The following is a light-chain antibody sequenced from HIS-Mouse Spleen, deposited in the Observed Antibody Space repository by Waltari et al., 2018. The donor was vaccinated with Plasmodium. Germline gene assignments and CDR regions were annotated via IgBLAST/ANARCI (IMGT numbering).Light chain of an antibody. CDR3: QQLNSYRT. CDR1: QSVSSN. V-gene: IGKV3-15*01. J-gene: IGKJ1*01. CDR2: GAS. Sequence: EIVMTQSPATLSVSPGERATLSCRASQSVSSNLAWYQQKPGQAPRLLIYGASTRATGIPARFSGSGSGTEFTLTISSLQPEDFATYYCQQLNSYRTFGQGTKVEIK.